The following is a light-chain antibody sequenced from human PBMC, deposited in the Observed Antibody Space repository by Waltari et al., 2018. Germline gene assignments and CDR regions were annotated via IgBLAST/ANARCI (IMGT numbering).Light chain of an antibody. V-gene: IGLV3-19*01. CDR3: DSWDTSGIHTL. CDR1: SLRTFF. CDR2: GNN. Sequence: SSELTQDPTVSVALGQTVRIACQGDSLRTFFASWYQQKPGQAPVLVVYGNNNRPSGIPERFSGSTSGDTASLTITGAQVEDEADYYCDSWDTSGIHTLFGGGTRLTVL. J-gene: IGLJ2*01.